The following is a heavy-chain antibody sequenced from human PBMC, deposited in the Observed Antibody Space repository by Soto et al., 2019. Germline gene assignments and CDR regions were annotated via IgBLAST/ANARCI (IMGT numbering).Heavy chain of an antibody. J-gene: IGHJ6*02. D-gene: IGHD1-7*01. CDR2: INTNSGGP. Sequence: QVQLVQSGVEVKKPGASVKVSCKASGYIFTGYHMHLVRQAPGQGLVWMGWINTNSGGPNYAQKLQCRVTMTRDTSISTAYMELSRLRSDDPAVYYCAREELPIYYYGMDVWGPGTTVTVSS. CDR3: AREELPIYYYGMDV. V-gene: IGHV1-2*02. CDR1: GYIFTGYH.